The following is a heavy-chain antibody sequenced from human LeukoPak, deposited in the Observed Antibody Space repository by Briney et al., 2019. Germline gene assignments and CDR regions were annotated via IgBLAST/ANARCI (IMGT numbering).Heavy chain of an antibody. CDR1: GYTFTGYY. Sequence: VASVKVSCKASGYTFTGYYMHWVRQAPGQGLEWMGWINPNSGGTNYAQKFQGRVTMTRDTSISTAYMELSRLRSDDTAVYYCARVYSRVRGDYHASGYWGQGTLVTVSS. D-gene: IGHD4-17*01. J-gene: IGHJ4*02. CDR2: INPNSGGT. CDR3: ARVYSRVRGDYHASGY. V-gene: IGHV1-2*02.